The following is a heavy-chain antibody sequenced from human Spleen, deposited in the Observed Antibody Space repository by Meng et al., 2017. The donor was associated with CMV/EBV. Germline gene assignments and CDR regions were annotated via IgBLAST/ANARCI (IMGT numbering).Heavy chain of an antibody. V-gene: IGHV3-66*02. CDR3: ARQSPGFSRGWYTPVDY. CDR2: LYSGGNT. Sequence: GGSLRLSCAASGFTVSDAYMSWVRQAPGTGLEWVSILYSGGNTYYADSVKGRFTISRDNSKNTLFLQMNSLRAEDTAVYFCARQSPGFSRGWYTPVDYWGQGTLVTVSS. J-gene: IGHJ4*02. D-gene: IGHD6-19*01. CDR1: GFTVSDAY.